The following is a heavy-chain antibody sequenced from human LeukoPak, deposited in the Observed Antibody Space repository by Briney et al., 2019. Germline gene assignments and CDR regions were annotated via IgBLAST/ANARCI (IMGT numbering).Heavy chain of an antibody. CDR2: ISAYNGNT. CDR1: GYTFTSYG. Sequence: ASVTVSCKASGYTFTSYGISWVRQAPGQGLEWMGWISAYNGNTNYAQKLQGRVTMTTDTSTSTAYMELRSLRSDDTAVYYCARVGPGCSSTSCYYYYYYMDVWGKGTTVTVSS. V-gene: IGHV1-18*01. J-gene: IGHJ6*03. D-gene: IGHD2-2*01. CDR3: ARVGPGCSSTSCYYYYYYMDV.